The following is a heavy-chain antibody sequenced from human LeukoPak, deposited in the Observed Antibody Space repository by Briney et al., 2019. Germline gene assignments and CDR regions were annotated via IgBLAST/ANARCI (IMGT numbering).Heavy chain of an antibody. CDR2: ISSSGSTI. D-gene: IGHD6-13*01. V-gene: IGHV3-48*03. CDR3: ARSPNPIAAVSGVVGLLFDY. CDR1: GFTFSGFQ. Sequence: GGSLRLSCAASGFTFSGFQMNWFRQAPGKGLEWVSFISSSGSTIYYADSVKGRFTISRDNAKNSMSLQMNSLRGEDTAVYYCARSPNPIAAVSGVVGLLFDYWGQGTLVTVSS. J-gene: IGHJ4*02.